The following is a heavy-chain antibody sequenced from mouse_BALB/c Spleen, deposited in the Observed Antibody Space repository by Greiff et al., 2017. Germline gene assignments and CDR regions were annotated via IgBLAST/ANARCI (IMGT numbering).Heavy chain of an antibody. Sequence: EVKLMESGAELVKPGASVKLSCTASGFNIKDTYMHWVKQRPEQGLEWIGRIDPANGNTKYDPKFQGKATITADTSSNTAYLQLSSLTSEDTAVYYCARCYYGSGYVMDYWGQGTSVTVSA. CDR3: ARCYYGSGYVMDY. J-gene: IGHJ4*01. CDR2: IDPANGNT. D-gene: IGHD1-1*01. V-gene: IGHV14-3*02. CDR1: GFNIKDTY.